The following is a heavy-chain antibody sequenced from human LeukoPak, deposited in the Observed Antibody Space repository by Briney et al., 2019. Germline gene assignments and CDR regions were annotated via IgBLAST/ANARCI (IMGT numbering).Heavy chain of an antibody. CDR1: GGSVSSGSYY. V-gene: IGHV4-61*01. J-gene: IGHJ4*02. Sequence: KSSETLSLTCTVSGGSVSSGSYYWSWIRQPPGKGLEWIGSIHYSGSTTYNPSLKSPVTISVDTSKNQFSLKLSSVTAADTAVYYCARRLGSSSTGFDYWGQGTLVTVSS. D-gene: IGHD6-19*01. CDR3: ARRLGSSSTGFDY. CDR2: IHYSGST.